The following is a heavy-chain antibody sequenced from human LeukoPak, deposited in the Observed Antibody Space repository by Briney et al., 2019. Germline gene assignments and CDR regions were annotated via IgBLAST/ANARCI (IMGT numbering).Heavy chain of an antibody. D-gene: IGHD4-23*01. Sequence: LGGPLRLSCAASGFTFSGFSMSWVRQSPTKGLEWVANIKQDGSERYYVDSVKGRFSISRDNAKNTLYLQMNSLRVEDTAVYYCARGRPHGNDYWGQGTLVTVSS. CDR3: ARGRPHGNDY. CDR2: IKQDGSER. CDR1: GFTFSGFS. V-gene: IGHV3-7*01. J-gene: IGHJ4*02.